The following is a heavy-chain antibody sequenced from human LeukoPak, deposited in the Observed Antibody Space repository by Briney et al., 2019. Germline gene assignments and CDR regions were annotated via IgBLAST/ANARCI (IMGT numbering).Heavy chain of an antibody. CDR3: AKNAAAGRGRAFDI. CDR1: GYTFTNYY. V-gene: IGHV1-46*01. CDR2: INPSAGNT. D-gene: IGHD6-13*01. J-gene: IGHJ3*02. Sequence: ASVKVSCKASGYTFTNYYVHWVRQAPGQGPEYMGIINPSAGNTNYAQKFQGRITMTRDTSTTTVYMELSSLVSEDTAVYYCAKNAAAGRGRAFDIWGQGTLVTVSS.